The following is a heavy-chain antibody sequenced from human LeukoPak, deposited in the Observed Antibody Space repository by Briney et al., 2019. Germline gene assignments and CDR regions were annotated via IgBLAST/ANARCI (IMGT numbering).Heavy chain of an antibody. J-gene: IGHJ5*02. V-gene: IGHV4-39*01. Sequence: PSETLSLTCTFSGGSTTSKSYYWAWIRQPPGKGLEWIGSLYYSENTYYNASLKSRVSISADPAKNQFFLRLTSVTAADTAIYYCSRLSCNTLGCPTVYNWIDTWGQGTLVTVSS. D-gene: IGHD2/OR15-2a*01. CDR1: GGSTTSKSYY. CDR2: LYYSENT. CDR3: SRLSCNTLGCPTVYNWIDT.